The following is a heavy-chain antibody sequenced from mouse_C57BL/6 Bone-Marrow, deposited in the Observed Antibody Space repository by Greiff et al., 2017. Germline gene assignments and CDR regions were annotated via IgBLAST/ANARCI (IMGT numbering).Heavy chain of an antibody. V-gene: IGHV7-3*01. CDR3: ARYRANYYGNFYAMDY. J-gene: IGHJ4*01. Sequence: EVNVVESGGGLVQPGGSLSLSCAASGFTFTDYYMSWVRQPPGKALEWLGFIRNKANGYTTEYSASVKGRFTISRDNTQSFLYLQMNALRAEDSATYYCARYRANYYGNFYAMDYWGQGTSVTVSS. D-gene: IGHD2-1*01. CDR1: GFTFTDYY. CDR2: IRNKANGYTT.